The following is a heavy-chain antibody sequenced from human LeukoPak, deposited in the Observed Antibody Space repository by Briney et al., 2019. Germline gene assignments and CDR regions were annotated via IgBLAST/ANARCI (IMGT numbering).Heavy chain of an antibody. D-gene: IGHD5-24*01. Sequence: ASVKVSCKASGYTFTGYYMHWVRQAPGQGLEWMGWINPNSGGTNYAQKFQGRVTMTRDTSISTAYMELSRLRSDDTAVYYCAILGGGNGYNSPLPYYSPSNGMDVWGQGPRATVPS. V-gene: IGHV1-2*02. CDR3: AILGGGNGYNSPLPYYSPSNGMDV. CDR1: GYTFTGYY. CDR2: INPNSGGT. J-gene: IGHJ6*02.